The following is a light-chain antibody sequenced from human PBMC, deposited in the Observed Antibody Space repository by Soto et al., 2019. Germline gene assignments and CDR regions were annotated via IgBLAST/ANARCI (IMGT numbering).Light chain of an antibody. V-gene: IGLV2-14*01. J-gene: IGLJ1*01. CDR3: TSYTRDTTYV. Sequence: PGRAPKLLIFGVNRRPSGISYRFSASKSGNTASLTISGLQAEDEADYYCTSYTRDTTYVFGTGTKVT. CDR2: GVN.